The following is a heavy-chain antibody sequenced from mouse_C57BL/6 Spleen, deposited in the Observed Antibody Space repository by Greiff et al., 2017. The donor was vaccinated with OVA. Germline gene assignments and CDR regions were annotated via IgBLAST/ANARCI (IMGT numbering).Heavy chain of an antibody. D-gene: IGHD2-2*01. Sequence: QVQLQQSGAELVRPGTSVKLSCKASGYTFTSYWMHWVKQRPGQGLEWIGVIDPSASYTNYNQKFKGKATLTVDKSSSTAYMQLSSLTSEDSAVYDCARPGDYGYNSEFADWGQGTLVTVSA. CDR3: ARPGDYGYNSEFAD. V-gene: IGHV1-59*01. CDR1: GYTFTSYW. CDR2: IDPSASYT. J-gene: IGHJ3*01.